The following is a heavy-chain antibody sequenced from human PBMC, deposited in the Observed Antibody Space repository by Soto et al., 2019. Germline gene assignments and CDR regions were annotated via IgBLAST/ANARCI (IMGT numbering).Heavy chain of an antibody. V-gene: IGHV1-18*01. CDR3: ARRSYFDY. J-gene: IGHJ4*02. CDR2: ISTYNGNT. Sequence: QVQLVQSGAEMKKPGASVKVSCKASGYTFITYGISWVRQAPGQGLEWMGWISTYNGNTDYAQKFQGRVTMTTGTSTSTAYMELGSLISDDTAVYYCARRSYFDYWGQGTLVTVSS. CDR1: GYTFITYG.